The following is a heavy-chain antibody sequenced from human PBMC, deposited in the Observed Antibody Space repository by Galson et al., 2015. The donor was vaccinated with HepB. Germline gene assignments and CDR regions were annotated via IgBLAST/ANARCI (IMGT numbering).Heavy chain of an antibody. Sequence: SVKVSCKASGYTFTSYGISWVRQAPGQGLEWMGWISAYNGNTNYAQKLQGRVTMTTDTSTSTAYMELRSLRSDDTAVYYCARDALPDDIVVVPAATPRLDIWGQGTMVTVSS. J-gene: IGHJ3*02. CDR1: GYTFTSYG. CDR2: ISAYNGNT. D-gene: IGHD2-2*01. V-gene: IGHV1-18*01. CDR3: ARDALPDDIVVVPAATPRLDI.